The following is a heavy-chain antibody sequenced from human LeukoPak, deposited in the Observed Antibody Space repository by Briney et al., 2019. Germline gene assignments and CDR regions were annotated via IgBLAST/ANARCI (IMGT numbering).Heavy chain of an antibody. V-gene: IGHV4-59*01. CDR2: IYYSGST. D-gene: IGHD3-22*01. CDR1: GGSISSYY. J-gene: IGHJ4*02. Sequence: SETLSLTCTVSGGSISSYYWSWIRQPPGKGLEWIGYIYYSGSTNHNPSLKSRVTISVDTSKNQFSLKLSSVTAADTAVYYCARDGYYYTGTGYHIYWGQGTLVTVSS. CDR3: ARDGYYYTGTGYHIY.